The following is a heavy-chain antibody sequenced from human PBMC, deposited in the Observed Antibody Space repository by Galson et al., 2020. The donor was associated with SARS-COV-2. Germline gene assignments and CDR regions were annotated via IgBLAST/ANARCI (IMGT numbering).Heavy chain of an antibody. CDR3: VRRLGGPLGIYGMDV. D-gene: IGHD2-21*01. J-gene: IGHJ6*02. Sequence: GESLKISCAASGFAFSSFSMNWVRQAPGKGLEWLAYISTSSSTIYYADSVRGRFSISRDNAYNSVFLQMNSLRVEDTALYFCVRRLGGPLGIYGMDVWGQGITVIVSS. CDR2: ISTSSSTI. CDR1: GFAFSSFS. V-gene: IGHV3-48*04.